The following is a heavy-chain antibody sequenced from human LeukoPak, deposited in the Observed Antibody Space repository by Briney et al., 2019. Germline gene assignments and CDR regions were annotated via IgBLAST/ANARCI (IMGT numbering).Heavy chain of an antibody. CDR2: IRSTANGYAT. Sequence: GGSLRLSCAASGFTFSGSALHWVRQASGKGLEWVGRIRSTANGYATAYAASVKGRFTISRDDSKNTAYLQMDSLRAEDTAVYYCARDSHGDFSVDYWGQGTLVTISS. CDR3: ARDSHGDFSVDY. CDR1: GFTFSGSA. D-gene: IGHD2-21*02. J-gene: IGHJ4*02. V-gene: IGHV3-73*01.